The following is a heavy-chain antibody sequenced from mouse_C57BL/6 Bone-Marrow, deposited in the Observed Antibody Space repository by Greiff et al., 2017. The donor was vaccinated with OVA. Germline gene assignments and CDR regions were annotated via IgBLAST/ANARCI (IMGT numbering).Heavy chain of an antibody. CDR3: ARELTGLYYYAMDY. Sequence: QVQLQQPGAELVMPGASVKLSCKASGYTFTSYWMHWVKQRPGQGLEWIGEIDPSDSYTNHNQKFKGKSTLTVDKSSSTAYMQLSSLTSEDSAVYYCARELTGLYYYAMDYWGQGTSVTVSS. V-gene: IGHV1-69*01. J-gene: IGHJ4*01. CDR2: IDPSDSYT. D-gene: IGHD4-1*01. CDR1: GYTFTSYW.